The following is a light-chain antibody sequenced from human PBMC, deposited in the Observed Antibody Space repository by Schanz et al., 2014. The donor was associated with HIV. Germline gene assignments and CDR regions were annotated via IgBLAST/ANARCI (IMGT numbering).Light chain of an antibody. V-gene: IGLV2-8*01. CDR3: SSYAGTNNFWV. Sequence: QSVLTQPPSASGSPGQSVTISCTGTSSDVGGYNYVSWYQQHPGKAPKLMIYEVSERPSGVPDRFSGSKSGNTASLTVSGLHAEDDADYYCSSYAGTNNFWVFGGGTQLTVL. CDR2: EVS. J-gene: IGLJ3*02. CDR1: SSDVGGYNY.